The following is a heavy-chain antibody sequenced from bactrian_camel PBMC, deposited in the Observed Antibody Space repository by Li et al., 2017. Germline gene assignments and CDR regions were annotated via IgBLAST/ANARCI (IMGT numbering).Heavy chain of an antibody. V-gene: IGHV3S26*01. CDR1: RYTYSSYC. J-gene: IGHJ4*01. CDR3: AADDILVASRKGYTLSLNEYRY. CDR2: IDSVEKT. D-gene: IGHD5*01. Sequence: HVKLVESVGGSVQVGGSLRLSCAASRYTYSSYCMGWFRQAPGQEREGVATIDSVEKTRYADSVKGRLTISNDSAKRTLYLQMNSLKPEDTAMYFCAADDILVASRKGYTLSLNEYRYWGQGTQVTVS.